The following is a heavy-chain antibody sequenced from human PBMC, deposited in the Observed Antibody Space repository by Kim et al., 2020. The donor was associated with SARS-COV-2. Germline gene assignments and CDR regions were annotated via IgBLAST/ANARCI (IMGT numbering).Heavy chain of an antibody. CDR1: GGTFSTYA. V-gene: IGHV1-69*04. D-gene: IGHD4-4*01. CDR2: IIPVLNIP. J-gene: IGHJ6*03. CDR3: ARWTTLTDYMDV. Sequence: SVKVSCKVSGGTFSTYAISWVRQAPGQGLEWMGRIIPVLNIPNYAQNFQGRVTITADKFTSTAYMELSSLTSEDTAVYFCARWTTLTDYMDVWGNGTKV.